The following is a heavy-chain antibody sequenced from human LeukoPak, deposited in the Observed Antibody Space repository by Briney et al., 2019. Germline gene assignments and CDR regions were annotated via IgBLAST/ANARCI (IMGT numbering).Heavy chain of an antibody. CDR2: IYYSGST. Sequence: SETLSLTCTVSGGSISSSSYYWGWIRQPPGKGLEWIGSIYYSGSTYYNPSLKSRVTISVDTSKNQFSLKLSSVTAADTAVYYCASGYSDGYSNYWGQGTLVTVSS. CDR1: GGSISSSSYY. V-gene: IGHV4-39*01. D-gene: IGHD5-18*01. CDR3: ASGYSDGYSNY. J-gene: IGHJ4*02.